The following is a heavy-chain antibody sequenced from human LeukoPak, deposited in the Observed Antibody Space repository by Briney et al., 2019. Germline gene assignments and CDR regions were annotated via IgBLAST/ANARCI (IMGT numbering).Heavy chain of an antibody. V-gene: IGHV1-2*02. CDR2: INPNSGGT. J-gene: IGHJ4*02. Sequence: ASVKVSCKASGYTFTSYGISWVRQAPGQGLEWMGWINPNSGGTNYAQKFQGRVTMTRDTSISTAYMELSRLRSDDTAVYYCARVLRYDFWSGYYPFDYWGQGTLDTVSS. D-gene: IGHD3-3*01. CDR1: GYTFTSYG. CDR3: ARVLRYDFWSGYYPFDY.